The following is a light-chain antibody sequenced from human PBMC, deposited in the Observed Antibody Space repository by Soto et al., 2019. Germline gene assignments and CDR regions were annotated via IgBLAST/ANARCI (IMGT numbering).Light chain of an antibody. CDR3: QQRQYWPPIT. J-gene: IGKJ5*01. CDR1: PSVTNF. Sequence: EIVLTQSPATLSLSPGERATLSCRASPSVTNFLAWYQQKPGQAPRLLIYGAFNRATGIPARFSGSGSGTDFTLTISSLEPEDSAIYYCQQRQYWPPITFGQGTRLEVK. CDR2: GAF. V-gene: IGKV3-11*01.